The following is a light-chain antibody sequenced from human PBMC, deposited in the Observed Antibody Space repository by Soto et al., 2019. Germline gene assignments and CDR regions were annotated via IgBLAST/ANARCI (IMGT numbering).Light chain of an antibody. CDR2: GAS. CDR1: QSVSSSY. CDR3: QQFGSSPLFT. V-gene: IGKV3-20*01. Sequence: EIVLTQSPGTLSLCPGERATLSCRASQSVSSSYLAWYQQKPGQAPRLLIYGASSRATGIPDRFSGSGSRTDFTLTISRLEPEDFAVYYCQQFGSSPLFTFGPGTKVDVK. J-gene: IGKJ3*01.